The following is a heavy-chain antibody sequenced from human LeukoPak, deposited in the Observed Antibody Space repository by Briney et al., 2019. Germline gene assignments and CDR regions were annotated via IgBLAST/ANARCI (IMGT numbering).Heavy chain of an antibody. CDR2: MNPNSGNT. CDR1: GYTFTSYD. V-gene: IGHV1-8*01. Sequence: ASVKVSCKASGYTFTSYDINWVRQATGQGLEWMGWMNPNSGNTGYAQKFQGRVTITTDESTSTAYMELSSLRSEDTAVYYCAKGNVKAYYYYMDVWGKGTTVTVSS. J-gene: IGHJ6*03. CDR3: AKGNVKAYYYYMDV.